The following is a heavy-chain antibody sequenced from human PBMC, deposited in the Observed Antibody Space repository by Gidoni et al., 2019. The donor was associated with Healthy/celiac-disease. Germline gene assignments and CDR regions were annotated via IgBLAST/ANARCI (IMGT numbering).Heavy chain of an antibody. CDR2: GET. D-gene: IGHD5-12*01. CDR3: ATDSIFDSGYDWYFDY. Sequence: GETIYAQKFQGRVTMTEDTSTDTAYMELSSLRSEDTAVYYCATDSIFDSGYDWYFDYWGQGTLVTVSS. J-gene: IGHJ4*02. V-gene: IGHV1-24*01.